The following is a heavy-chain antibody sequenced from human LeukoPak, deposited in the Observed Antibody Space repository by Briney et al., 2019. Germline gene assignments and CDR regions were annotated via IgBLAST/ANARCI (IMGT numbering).Heavy chain of an antibody. CDR2: ISSSSSYT. V-gene: IGHV3-11*06. CDR1: GFTFSDYY. J-gene: IGHJ4*02. D-gene: IGHD6-13*01. Sequence: GGSLRLSCAAFGFTFSDYYMSWIRQAPGKGLEWVSYISSSSSYTNCADSVKGRFTISRDNAKNSLYLQMNSLRAEDTAVYYCAREAYSSSYVDYWGQGTLVTVSS. CDR3: AREAYSSSYVDY.